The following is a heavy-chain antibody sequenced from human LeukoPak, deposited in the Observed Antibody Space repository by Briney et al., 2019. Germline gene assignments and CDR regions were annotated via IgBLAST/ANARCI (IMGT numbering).Heavy chain of an antibody. J-gene: IGHJ4*02. D-gene: IGHD6-19*01. CDR3: ARVHFISGWHGGFDY. CDR1: GFTFSQYW. V-gene: IGHV3-7*01. CDR2: IKKDGSEK. Sequence: GGSLRLSCAASGFTFSQYWMRWVRQAPGKGLEWVANIKKDGSEKYYVDSVKGRFTISRDNAKNSLYLQMNGLRVEDTAVYYCARVHFISGWHGGFDYWGQGTLVTVSS.